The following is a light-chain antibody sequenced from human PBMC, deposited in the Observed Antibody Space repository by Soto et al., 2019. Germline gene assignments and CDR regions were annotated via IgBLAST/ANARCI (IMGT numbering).Light chain of an antibody. Sequence: DIQMTQSPTTLSAPLGDGDASTCRSSQSISSYLNWYQQKPGKAPKLLIYAASSLQSGVPSRFSGSGSGTAFTLTIISPQPEDFATYYYRQSYSTSPTFGGGTKVDIK. CDR3: RQSYSTSPT. CDR2: AAS. J-gene: IGKJ4*01. CDR1: QSISSY. V-gene: IGKV1-39*01.